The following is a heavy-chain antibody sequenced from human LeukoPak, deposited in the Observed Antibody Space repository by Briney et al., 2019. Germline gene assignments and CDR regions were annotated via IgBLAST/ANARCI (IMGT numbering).Heavy chain of an antibody. CDR2: IYSNGIS. D-gene: IGHD3-22*01. CDR1: GGSIFSYY. J-gene: IGHJ2*01. V-gene: IGHV4-4*08. CDR3: ARRAYYDSSGYYPASGYFDL. Sequence: SETLSLTCTVSGGSIFSYYFNWIRQPPGKGQEWIGYIYSNGISSYNPSLRGRGTISIATSKNQFSLRLRSVTAADTAIYYCARRAYYDSSGYYPASGYFDLWGRGTLVTVSS.